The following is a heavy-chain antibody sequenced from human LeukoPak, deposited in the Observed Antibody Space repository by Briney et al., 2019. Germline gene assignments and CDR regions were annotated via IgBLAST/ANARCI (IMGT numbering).Heavy chain of an antibody. CDR3: ARECYGDYVGDYYYGMDV. CDR2: IKSDGSST. CDR1: GFTFSSYW. Sequence: GGSLRLSCAASGFTFSSYWMHWVRQAPGKGLVWVSRIKSDGSSTSYADSVKGRFTISRDNAKNSLYLQMNSLRAEDTAVYYCARECYGDYVGDYYYGMDVWGQGTTVTVSS. D-gene: IGHD4-17*01. J-gene: IGHJ6*02. V-gene: IGHV3-74*01.